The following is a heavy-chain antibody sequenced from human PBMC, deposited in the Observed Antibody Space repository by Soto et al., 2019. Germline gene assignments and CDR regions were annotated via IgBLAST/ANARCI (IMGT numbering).Heavy chain of an antibody. D-gene: IGHD3-3*01. CDR2: IVASDSYI. CDR1: GDRFSDYL. J-gene: IGHJ3*02. V-gene: IGHV5-10-1*01. Sequence: GECLKHSCKGSGDRFSDYLLFWVRQTPGKGLEWMVRIVASDSYITYRPSFQGHVIPSADKSTNSAFLTWTSLKASESAIYYCANLDFSSGFIDVFDIWGQGTMVT. CDR3: ANLDFSSGFIDVFDI.